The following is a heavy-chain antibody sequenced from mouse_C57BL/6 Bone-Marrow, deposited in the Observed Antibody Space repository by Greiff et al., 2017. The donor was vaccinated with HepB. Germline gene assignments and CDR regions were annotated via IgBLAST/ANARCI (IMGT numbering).Heavy chain of an antibody. CDR2: IYPGDGDT. J-gene: IGHJ1*03. CDR1: GYAFSSSW. Sequence: VQLQQSGPELVKPGASVKISCKASGYAFSSSWMNWVKQRPGKGLEWIGRIYPGDGDTNYNGKFKGKATLTADKSSSTAYMQLSSLTSEDSAVYFCARRGDGYPLGFDVWGTGTTVTVSS. D-gene: IGHD2-3*01. CDR3: ARRGDGYPLGFDV. V-gene: IGHV1-82*01.